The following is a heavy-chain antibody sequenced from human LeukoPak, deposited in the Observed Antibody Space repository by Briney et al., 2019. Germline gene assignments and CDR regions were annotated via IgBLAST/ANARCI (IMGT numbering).Heavy chain of an antibody. CDR2: IHSGGST. CDR3: ARSWDARLNFDY. V-gene: IGHV3-66*02. Sequence: GGSLRLSCAASGFIVSNNYMNWVRQAPGKGLEWVSVIHSGGSTYYADSVKGRFTISRDNSKNTVNLQMNDLRAEDTAVYYCARSWDARLNFDYWGQGTLVTVSS. D-gene: IGHD1-26*01. CDR1: GFIVSNNY. J-gene: IGHJ4*02.